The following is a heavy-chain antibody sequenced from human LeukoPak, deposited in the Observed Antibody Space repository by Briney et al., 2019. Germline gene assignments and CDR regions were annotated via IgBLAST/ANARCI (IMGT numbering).Heavy chain of an antibody. Sequence: GGSLRLSCAASGFTFSSYGMHWVRQAPGKGLEWVAVISYDGSNKYYADSVKGRFTISRDNAKNSLYLQMNSLRAEDTAVYYCARDRGFFDYWGQGTLVTVSS. CDR1: GFTFSSYG. V-gene: IGHV3-30*03. CDR3: ARDRGFFDY. D-gene: IGHD3-10*01. CDR2: ISYDGSNK. J-gene: IGHJ4*02.